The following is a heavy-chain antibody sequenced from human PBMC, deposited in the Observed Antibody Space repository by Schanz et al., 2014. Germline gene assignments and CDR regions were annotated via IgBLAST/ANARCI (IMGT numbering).Heavy chain of an antibody. CDR2: ISGIGGNT. Sequence: SHKLSYASSGFTFSLYAISWLRHAPGKGLEWFSAISGIGGNTYYADSVKGRFTISRDNSKNTGYIQMNSLRAKYTAGHDCLRRVPAYYPSRRATDLVKDYF. D-gene: IGHD1-26*01. CDR3: LRRVPAYYPSRRATDLVKDYF. J-gene: IGHJ1*01. V-gene: IGHV3-23*01. CDR1: GFTFSLYA.